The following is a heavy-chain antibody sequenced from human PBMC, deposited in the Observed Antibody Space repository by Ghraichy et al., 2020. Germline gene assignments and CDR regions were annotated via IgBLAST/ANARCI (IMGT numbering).Heavy chain of an antibody. D-gene: IGHD6-13*01. CDR3: ARCGSSWYEENWFDP. V-gene: IGHV4-39*01. Sequence: SETLSLTCTVSGGSISSSSYYWGWIRQPPGKGLEWIGSIYYSGSTYYNPSLKSRVTISVDTSKNQFSLKLSSVTAADTAVYYCARCGSSWYEENWFDPWGQGTLVTVSS. CDR1: GGSISSSSYY. J-gene: IGHJ5*02. CDR2: IYYSGST.